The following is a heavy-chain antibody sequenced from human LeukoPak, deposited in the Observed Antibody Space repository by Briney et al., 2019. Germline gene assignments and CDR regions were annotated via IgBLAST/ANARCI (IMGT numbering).Heavy chain of an antibody. CDR3: ARVYRRSSAYCFDY. CDR1: GFTLTTYW. CDR2: IKQDGTEK. D-gene: IGHD6-6*01. V-gene: IGHV3-7*01. Sequence: GGSLRLSCAASGFTLTTYWMSWVRQAPGKGLEWVANIKQDGTEKYYVHSVKGRFTMSRDNAENSLYLQMNSLRAEDTAEYYCARVYRRSSAYCFDYWGQGTLVTVSS. J-gene: IGHJ4*02.